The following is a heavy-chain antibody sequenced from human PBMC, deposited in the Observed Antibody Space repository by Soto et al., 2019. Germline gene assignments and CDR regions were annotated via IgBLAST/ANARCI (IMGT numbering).Heavy chain of an antibody. D-gene: IGHD2-15*01. CDR2: INPNSGGT. V-gene: IGHV1-2*02. CDR3: ARDLAKGGGSAGFDY. CDR1: GYTFTGYY. Sequence: ASVKVSCKASGYTFTGYYIHWVRQAPGQGLEWMGWINPNSGGTKYPQKFQGRVTMTRDTSIRTVYMSLTGLKSDETAVYFCARDLAKGGGSAGFDYWGQGTLVTVSS. J-gene: IGHJ4*02.